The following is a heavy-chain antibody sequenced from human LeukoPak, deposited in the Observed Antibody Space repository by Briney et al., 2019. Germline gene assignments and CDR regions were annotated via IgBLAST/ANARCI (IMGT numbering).Heavy chain of an antibody. CDR2: ISTYNGNT. Sequence: GASVKVSCKASGYPFTSYYINWVRQAPGQGLEWMGWISTYNGNTNYAQKFQGRVTMTTDTSTSTAYMELRSLRSDDTAVYYCARGPISARPGLDYWGQGTLVTVSS. D-gene: IGHD6-6*01. J-gene: IGHJ4*02. CDR1: GYPFTSYY. CDR3: ARGPISARPGLDY. V-gene: IGHV1-18*01.